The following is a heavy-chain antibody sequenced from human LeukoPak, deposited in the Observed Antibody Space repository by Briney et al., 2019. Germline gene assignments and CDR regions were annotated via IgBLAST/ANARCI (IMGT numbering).Heavy chain of an antibody. CDR2: INHSGST. Sequence: SETLSLTCAVYGGSFSGYYWSWIRQPPGKGLEWIGEINHSGSTNYNPSLKSRVTISADTSKNQFSLKLSSVTAADTAVYYCARGGYYYDSSGYHFDYWGQGTLVTVSS. J-gene: IGHJ4*02. CDR3: ARGGYYYDSSGYHFDY. V-gene: IGHV4-34*01. CDR1: GGSFSGYY. D-gene: IGHD3-22*01.